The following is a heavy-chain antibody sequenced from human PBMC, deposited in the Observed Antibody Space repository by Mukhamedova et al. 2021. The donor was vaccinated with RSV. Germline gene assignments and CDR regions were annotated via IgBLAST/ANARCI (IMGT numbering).Heavy chain of an antibody. J-gene: IGHJ4*02. V-gene: IGHV3-21*01. CDR3: ARVLVGATTFYFDY. CDR2: ISSSSSYI. D-gene: IGHD1-26*01. Sequence: GKGLEWVSSISSSSSYIYYADSVKGRFTISRDNAKNSLYLQMNSLRAEDTAVYYCARVLVGATTFYFDYWGQGTTVTVSS.